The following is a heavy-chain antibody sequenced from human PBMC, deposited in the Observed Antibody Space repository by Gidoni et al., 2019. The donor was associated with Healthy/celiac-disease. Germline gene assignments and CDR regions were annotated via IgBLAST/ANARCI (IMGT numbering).Heavy chain of an antibody. CDR2: INHSGST. V-gene: IGHV4-34*01. CDR3: ARGRGGIAAAGPLVGSSVGVDYYYYYYRDV. D-gene: IGHD6-13*01. Sequence: QVQLQQWGAGLLKPSETLSLTCAVYGGSFSGYYWSWIRQPPGKGLEWIGEINHSGSTNYNPSLKSRVTISVDTSKNQFSLKLSSVTAADTAVYYCARGRGGIAAAGPLVGSSVGVDYYYYYYRDVWGKGTTVTVSS. J-gene: IGHJ6*03. CDR1: GGSFSGYY.